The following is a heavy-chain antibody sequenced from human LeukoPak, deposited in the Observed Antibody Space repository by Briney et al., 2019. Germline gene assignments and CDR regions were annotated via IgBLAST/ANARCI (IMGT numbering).Heavy chain of an antibody. V-gene: IGHV3-30*18. J-gene: IGHJ4*02. CDR2: ISYDGSNK. D-gene: IGHD1-26*01. Sequence: GGSLRLSCAASGFTFSSYGMHWVRQAPGKGLEWVTVISYDGSNKYYADSVKGRFTISRDNSKNTLYLQMNSLRAEDTAVYYCAKDRGLWGQGTLVTVSS. CDR3: AKDRGL. CDR1: GFTFSSYG.